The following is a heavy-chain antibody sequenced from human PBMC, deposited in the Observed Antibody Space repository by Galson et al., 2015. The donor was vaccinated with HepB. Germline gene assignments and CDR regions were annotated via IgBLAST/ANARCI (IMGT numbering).Heavy chain of an antibody. CDR1: GFTFSSYG. CDR2: ISYDGSNK. CDR3: AKAPKYGYGLPLGY. Sequence: SLRLSCAASGFTFSSYGMHWVRQAPGKGLEWVAVISYDGSNKYYADSVKGRFTISRDNSKNTLYLQMNSLRAEDTAVYYCAKAPKYGYGLPLGYWGQGTLVTVSS. J-gene: IGHJ4*02. V-gene: IGHV3-30*18. D-gene: IGHD5-18*01.